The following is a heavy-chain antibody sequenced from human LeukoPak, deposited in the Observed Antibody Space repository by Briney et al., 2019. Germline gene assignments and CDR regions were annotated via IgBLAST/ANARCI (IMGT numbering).Heavy chain of an antibody. V-gene: IGHV3-23*01. CDR1: GFTFSSYA. D-gene: IGHD2-2*01. CDR2: ISGSGGST. CDR3: AKGGGYCKSTSCYRAFAY. Sequence: GGSLRLSRAASGFTFSSYAMSGARQAPGKGLEWGSAISGSGGSTYYADSVKDRFTLSRDNSKTPLYLAMNSLRGEDTGVYYCAKGGGYCKSTSCYRAFAYWAQGTLVTVSS. J-gene: IGHJ4*02.